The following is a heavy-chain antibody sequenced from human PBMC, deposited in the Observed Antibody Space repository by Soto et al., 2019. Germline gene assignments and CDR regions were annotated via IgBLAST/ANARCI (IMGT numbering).Heavy chain of an antibody. CDR2: INPTDSET. J-gene: IGHJ6*02. V-gene: IGHV5-10-1*01. CDR1: GHRFTTYW. Sequence: PGESLKISCKTSGHRFTTYWISWVRQMSGKGLEYMGKINPTDSETNYSPSFEGHVTFSVDRSTSTAYVRWNSLKASDTAMYYCASPTMTSTSFYYAMDVWGQGTTVTAP. D-gene: IGHD4-17*01. CDR3: ASPTMTSTSFYYAMDV.